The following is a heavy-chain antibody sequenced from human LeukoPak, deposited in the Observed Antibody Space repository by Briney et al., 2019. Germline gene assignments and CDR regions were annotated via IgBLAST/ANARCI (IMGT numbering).Heavy chain of an antibody. CDR3: ARTDSSGWQGIDY. CDR1: GGSISSGGYS. V-gene: IGHV4-61*08. CDR2: IYYSGST. Sequence: SETLSLTCAVSGGSISSGGYSWSWIRQPPGKGLEWIGYIYYSGSTNYNPSLKSRVTISVDTSKNQFSLKLSSVTAADTAVYYCARTDSSGWQGIDYWGQGTLVTVSS. D-gene: IGHD6-19*01. J-gene: IGHJ4*02.